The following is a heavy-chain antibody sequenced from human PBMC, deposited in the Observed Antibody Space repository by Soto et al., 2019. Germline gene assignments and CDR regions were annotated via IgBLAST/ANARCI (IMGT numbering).Heavy chain of an antibody. J-gene: IGHJ4*02. CDR1: GFTFNTYA. Sequence: GGSLRLSCAASGFTFNTYAMTWVRQAPGKGLEWVSTISGSGDTYYADSVKGRFAISRDNSKDTLYVQMSSLRAEDTAVYYCANVPIWCSSTSCYTEGFDYWGQGTLVTVSS. D-gene: IGHD2-2*02. V-gene: IGHV3-23*01. CDR3: ANVPIWCSSTSCYTEGFDY. CDR2: ISGSGDT.